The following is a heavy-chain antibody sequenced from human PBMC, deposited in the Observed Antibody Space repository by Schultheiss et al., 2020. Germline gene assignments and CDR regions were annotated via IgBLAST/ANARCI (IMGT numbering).Heavy chain of an antibody. CDR3: ARVGGYSYYYYYGMDV. CDR1: GFTFGDYA. V-gene: IGHV3-7*01. Sequence: GGSLRLSCTASGFTFGDYAMSWVRQAPGKGLEWVANIKQDGSEKYYVDSVKGRFTISRDNAKNSLYLQMNSLRAEDTAVYYCARVGGYSYYYYYGMDVWGQGTTVTVSS. J-gene: IGHJ6*02. D-gene: IGHD4-23*01. CDR2: IKQDGSEK.